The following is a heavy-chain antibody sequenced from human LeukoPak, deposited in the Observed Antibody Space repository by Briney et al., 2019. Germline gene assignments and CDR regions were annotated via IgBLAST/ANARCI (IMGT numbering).Heavy chain of an antibody. CDR3: AKDYCSRTSCYTSYMDV. D-gene: IGHD2-2*02. CDR1: GFTFNDYA. J-gene: IGHJ6*03. V-gene: IGHV3-30-3*01. CDR2: ISYDGSER. Sequence: PGGSLRLSCAASGFTFNDYAIHWVRQAPGEGLEWVAVISYDGSERYYADSVKGRFIISRDNSMNTLYLQMTSLRTEDTAVYYCAKDYCSRTSCYTSYMDVWGKGTTVTVSS.